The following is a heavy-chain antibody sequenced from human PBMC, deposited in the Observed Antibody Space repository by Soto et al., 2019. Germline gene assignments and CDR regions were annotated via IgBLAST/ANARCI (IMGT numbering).Heavy chain of an antibody. V-gene: IGHV3-30*18. CDR2: ISHNGSIT. D-gene: IGHD6-19*01. Sequence: QVQLVESGGGVVQPGRSLRLSCVASGFTLSNTGMHWVRQAPGKGLEWVAMISHNGSITYYGDSVKGRFTISRDNSWNTLYLQMDSLRPEDTSVYYCAKDWGSSGWFNWFDPWGQGTLVTVSS. CDR3: AKDWGSSGWFNWFDP. J-gene: IGHJ5*02. CDR1: GFTLSNTG.